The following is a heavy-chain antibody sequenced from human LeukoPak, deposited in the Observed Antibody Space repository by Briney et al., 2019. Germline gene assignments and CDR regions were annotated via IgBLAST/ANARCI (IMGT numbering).Heavy chain of an antibody. CDR1: GYAFISYN. CDR3: ARGVPLGYCTYGVCYPPYYFDY. D-gene: IGHD2-8*01. CDR2: VNPRSGDA. J-gene: IGHJ4*02. V-gene: IGHV1-8*03. Sequence: ASVKVSCKASGYAFISYNINWLRQATGQGLEWMGWVNPRSGDAGYLQKFQGRLTITRDSSIDTAYMDLSGLSSEDTAVYYCARGVPLGYCTYGVCYPPYYFDYWGQGTLVTASS.